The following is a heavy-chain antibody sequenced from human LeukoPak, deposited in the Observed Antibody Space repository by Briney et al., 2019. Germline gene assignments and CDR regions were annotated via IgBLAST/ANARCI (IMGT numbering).Heavy chain of an antibody. D-gene: IGHD3-16*02. CDR1: GFTFDDYT. V-gene: IGHV3-53*01. CDR3: ARFAAYYDYVWGSYRLDAFDI. J-gene: IGHJ3*02. Sequence: GGSLRLSCAASGFTFDDYTMHWVRQAPGKGLEWVSVIYSGGSTYYADSVTGRFTISRDNSKNSLYLQMNSLRAEDTAVYYCARFAAYYDYVWGSYRLDAFDIWGQGTMVTVSS. CDR2: IYSGGST.